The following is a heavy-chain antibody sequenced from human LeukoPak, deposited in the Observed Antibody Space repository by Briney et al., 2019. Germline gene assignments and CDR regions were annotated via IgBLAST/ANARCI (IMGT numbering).Heavy chain of an antibody. J-gene: IGHJ4*02. CDR2: INAGDGNT. D-gene: IGHD5-18*01. V-gene: IGHV1-3*01. CDR3: ARGIQLWKFDY. CDR1: GYTFTSYA. Sequence: ASVKVSCKASGYTFTSYAMHWVRQAPGQRLEWMGWINAGDGNTKYSQKFQGRVTITRDTSASTAYMGLSSLRSEDTAVYYCARGIQLWKFDYWGQGTLVTVSS.